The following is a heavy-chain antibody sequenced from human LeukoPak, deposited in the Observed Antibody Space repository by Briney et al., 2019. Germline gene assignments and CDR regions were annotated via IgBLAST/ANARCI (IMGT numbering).Heavy chain of an antibody. CDR1: GGSFSSYY. V-gene: IGHV4-59*08. J-gene: IGHJ4*02. Sequence: SETLSLTCTVSGGSFSSYYWSWIRQPPGKGLEWIGYIYYSGSTKYNPSLKSRVTISVDTSKNQFSLKLSSVTAADAAVYYCAGHSENYSYFAYWGQGTLGTVSS. CDR3: AGHSENYSYFAY. CDR2: IYYSGST. D-gene: IGHD1-26*01.